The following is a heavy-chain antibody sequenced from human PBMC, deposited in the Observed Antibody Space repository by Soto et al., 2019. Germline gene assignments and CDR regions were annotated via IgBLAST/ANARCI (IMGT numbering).Heavy chain of an antibody. V-gene: IGHV4-31*03. D-gene: IGHD6-19*01. J-gene: IGHJ5*02. CDR2: IYYSGST. CDR1: GGSISSGGYY. CDR3: ARKYSSGWHNWFDP. Sequence: PSETLFLTCTVSGGSISSGGYYWSWIRQHPGKGLEWIGYIYYSGSTYYNPSLKSRVTISVDTSKNQFSLKLSSVTAADTAVYYCARKYSSGWHNWFDPWGQGTLVTVSS.